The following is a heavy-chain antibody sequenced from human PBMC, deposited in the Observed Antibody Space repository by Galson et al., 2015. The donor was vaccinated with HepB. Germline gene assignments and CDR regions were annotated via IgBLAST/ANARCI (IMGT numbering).Heavy chain of an antibody. CDR3: AKDRGDGDGDERGADAFDI. D-gene: IGHD4-17*01. V-gene: IGHV3-9*01. CDR1: GFTFDDYA. Sequence: SLRLSCAASGFTFDDYAMHWVRQAPGKGLEWVSGISWNSGSIGYADSVKGRFTISRDNAKNPLYLQMNSLRAEDTALYYCAKDRGDGDGDERGADAFDIWGQGTMVTVSS. J-gene: IGHJ3*02. CDR2: ISWNSGSI.